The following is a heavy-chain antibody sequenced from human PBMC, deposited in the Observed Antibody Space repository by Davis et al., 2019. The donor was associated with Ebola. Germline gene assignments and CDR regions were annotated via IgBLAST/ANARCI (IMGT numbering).Heavy chain of an antibody. D-gene: IGHD4-23*01. CDR2: IRSKANSYAT. J-gene: IGHJ5*02. CDR3: TRLDEVARTVVTPLSS. Sequence: GGSLRLSCEASGFTFSDSAMHWVRQASGKGLEWIGRIRSKANSYATAYAASVEGRFTVSRDDSKNTAYLQMNSLKTEDTAVYFCTRLDEVARTVVTPLSSWGQGTLVTVSS. CDR1: GFTFSDSA. V-gene: IGHV3-73*01.